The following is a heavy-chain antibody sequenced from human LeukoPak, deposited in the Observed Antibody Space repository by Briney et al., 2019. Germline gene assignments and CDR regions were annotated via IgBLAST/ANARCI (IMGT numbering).Heavy chain of an antibody. CDR2: INHSGST. J-gene: IGHJ4*02. CDR1: GGSFSGYY. Sequence: PSETLSLTCAVYGGSFSGYYWSWIRQPPGKGLEWIGEINHSGSTNYNPSLKSRVTISVDTSKNQFSLKLSSVTAADTAVYYCARAEDMITSGGVIHLFDYWGQGTLVTVSS. V-gene: IGHV4-34*01. CDR3: ARAEDMITSGGVIHLFDY. D-gene: IGHD3-16*02.